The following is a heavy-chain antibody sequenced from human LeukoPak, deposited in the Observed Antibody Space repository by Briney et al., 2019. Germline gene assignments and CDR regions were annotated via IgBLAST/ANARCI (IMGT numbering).Heavy chain of an antibody. J-gene: IGHJ5*02. V-gene: IGHV4-31*03. Sequence: PSETLSLTRTVSGGSIGSGGYYWSWIRQHPGKGLEWIGYIYYSGSTYYNPSLKSRVTISVDTSKNQFSLKLSSVTAADTAVYYCARASKGEYQLLVEVYDFWSGRTSYNWFDPWGQGTLVTVSS. D-gene: IGHD3-3*01. CDR3: ARASKGEYQLLVEVYDFWSGRTSYNWFDP. CDR1: GGSIGSGGYY. CDR2: IYYSGST.